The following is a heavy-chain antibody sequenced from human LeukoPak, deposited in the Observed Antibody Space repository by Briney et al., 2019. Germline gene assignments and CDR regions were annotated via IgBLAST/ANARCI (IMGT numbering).Heavy chain of an antibody. CDR2: ISGSGGST. D-gene: IGHD3-22*01. Sequence: GSLRLSCAASGFTFSSYWMSWVRQAPGKGLEWVSAISGSGGSTYYADSVKGRFTISRDNSKNTLYLQMNSLRAEDTAVYYCAKANYYDSSGYYDYWGQGTLVTVSS. CDR3: AKANYYDSSGYYDY. J-gene: IGHJ4*02. V-gene: IGHV3-23*01. CDR1: GFTFSSYW.